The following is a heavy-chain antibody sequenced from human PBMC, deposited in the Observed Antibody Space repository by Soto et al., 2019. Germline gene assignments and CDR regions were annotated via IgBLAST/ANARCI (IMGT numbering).Heavy chain of an antibody. Sequence: QVQLVQSGAEVKKPGASVKVSCKASGYTFTGYYMHWVRQAPGQGLEWMGWINPNSGGTNYAQKFQGWITMTRDTSISTAYMELSRLRSDDTAVYYCAKDYDFWSGYLHYFDYWGQGTLVTVSS. CDR1: GYTFTGYY. V-gene: IGHV1-2*04. J-gene: IGHJ4*02. CDR2: INPNSGGT. D-gene: IGHD3-3*01. CDR3: AKDYDFWSGYLHYFDY.